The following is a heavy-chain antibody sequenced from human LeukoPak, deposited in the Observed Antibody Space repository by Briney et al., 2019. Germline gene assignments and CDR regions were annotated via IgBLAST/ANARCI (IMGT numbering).Heavy chain of an antibody. D-gene: IGHD3-22*01. V-gene: IGHV3-15*01. CDR2: IKSKTDGGTT. CDR1: GFTFSSYG. Sequence: PGGSLRLSCAASGFTFSSYGMHWVRQAPGKGLEWVGRIKSKTDGGTTDYAAPVKGRFTISRDDSKNTLYLQMNSLKTEDTAVYYCTTFYYYDSSGYRDAFDIWGQGTMVTVSS. CDR3: TTFYYYDSSGYRDAFDI. J-gene: IGHJ3*02.